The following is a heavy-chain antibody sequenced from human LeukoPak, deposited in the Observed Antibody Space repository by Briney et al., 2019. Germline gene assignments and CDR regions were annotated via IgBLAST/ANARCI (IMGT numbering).Heavy chain of an antibody. J-gene: IGHJ4*02. CDR1: GYTFNTYG. CDR3: ARGSIGAPHHFDY. D-gene: IGHD3-10*01. Sequence: ASVKVSCKASGYTFNTYGMNWVRQAPGQGLEWMGWINTNTGNPTYAQGFTGRFVFSLDTSASTAYLQISSLKAEDTAVYYCARGSIGAPHHFDYWGQGTLVTVSS. V-gene: IGHV7-4-1*02. CDR2: INTNTGNP.